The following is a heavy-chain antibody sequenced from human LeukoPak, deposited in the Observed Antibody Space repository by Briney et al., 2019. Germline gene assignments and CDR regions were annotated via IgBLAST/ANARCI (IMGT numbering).Heavy chain of an antibody. V-gene: IGHV3-21*01. D-gene: IGHD6-13*01. CDR3: ARASSSWYYFDY. J-gene: IGHJ4*02. CDR1: GFIFSSYS. CDR2: ISTSSSYI. Sequence: GGSLRLSCAASGFIFSSYSMNWVRQAPGKGLEWVSFISTSSSYIYYADSVKGRFTISRDNAKNSLYLQMNSLRAEDTAVYYCARASSSWYYFDYWGQGTLVTVSS.